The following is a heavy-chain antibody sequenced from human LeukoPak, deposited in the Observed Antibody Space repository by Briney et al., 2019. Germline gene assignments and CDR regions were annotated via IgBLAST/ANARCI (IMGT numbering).Heavy chain of an antibody. J-gene: IGHJ5*02. CDR2: TYYRSKWYN. Sequence: SRTLSLTCAISGDSVSSNSAAWNWIRQSPSRGLEWLGRTYYRSKWYNDYAVSVKSRITINPDTSKNQFSLQLNSVTPEDTAVYYCARDWDIVATIPNWFDPWGQGTLVAVSS. CDR1: GDSVSSNSAA. V-gene: IGHV6-1*01. CDR3: ARDWDIVATIPNWFDP. D-gene: IGHD5-12*01.